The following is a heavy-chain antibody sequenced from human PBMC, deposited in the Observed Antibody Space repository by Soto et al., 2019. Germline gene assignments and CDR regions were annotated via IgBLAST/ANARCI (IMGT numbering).Heavy chain of an antibody. CDR1: GYTLTELS. CDR3: ATAGRHSRLIHTVDDVYAFDI. J-gene: IGHJ3*02. Sequence: ASVKVSCKVSGYTLTELSMHWVRQAPGKGLEWMGGFDPEDGETIYAQKFQGRVTMTEDTSTDTAYMELSSLRSEDTAVYYCATAGRHSRLIHTVDDVYAFDIWGQGTMVTVSS. V-gene: IGHV1-24*01. CDR2: FDPEDGET. D-gene: IGHD4-17*01.